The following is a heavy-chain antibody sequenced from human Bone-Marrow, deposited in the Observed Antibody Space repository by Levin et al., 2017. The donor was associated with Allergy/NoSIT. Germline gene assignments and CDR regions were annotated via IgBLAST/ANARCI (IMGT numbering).Heavy chain of an antibody. CDR3: VRGQGGKGFDY. CDR1: GFTVSSYS. V-gene: IGHV3-66*01. D-gene: IGHD3-16*01. J-gene: IGHJ4*02. Sequence: GESLKISCAASGFTVSSYSMNWVRQAPGKGLQWVSVIYSVTTGSSTYYADSVKARFTISSDNSKNTLYLQMNSLRAEETAMYYCVRGQGGKGFDYWGQGNLVTVSS. CDR2: IYSVTTGSST.